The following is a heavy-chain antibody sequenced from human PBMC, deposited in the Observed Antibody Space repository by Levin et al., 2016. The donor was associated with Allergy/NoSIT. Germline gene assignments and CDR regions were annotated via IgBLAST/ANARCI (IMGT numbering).Heavy chain of an antibody. CDR1: GLTFSSSD. V-gene: IGHV3-33*08. CDR2: DDGPNRDQ. Sequence: GSLRLSCAASGLTFSSSDIHWVRQAPGKGPEWLAHDDGPNRDQYYADSVKGRFTVSRDNSKNSLYLEMNSLRVADTAQYYCARLAGGYGYAYIDYWGQGSLVTVSS. J-gene: IGHJ4*02. CDR3: ARLAGGYGYAYIDY. D-gene: IGHD3-16*01.